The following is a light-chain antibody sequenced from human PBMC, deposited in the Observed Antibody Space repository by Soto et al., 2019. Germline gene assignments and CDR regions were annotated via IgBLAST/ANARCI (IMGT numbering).Light chain of an antibody. CDR3: NSYKRSSTYV. Sequence: QSVLTQPASVSGSPGQSITISCTGTSSDVGGYNYVSWYQQHPGKAPKLMIYDVSNRPSGVSNRFSGSKSGNTASLTISGLQAEDEAAYYCNSYKRSSTYVFGTGTKVTVL. CDR2: DVS. J-gene: IGLJ1*01. V-gene: IGLV2-14*01. CDR1: SSDVGGYNY.